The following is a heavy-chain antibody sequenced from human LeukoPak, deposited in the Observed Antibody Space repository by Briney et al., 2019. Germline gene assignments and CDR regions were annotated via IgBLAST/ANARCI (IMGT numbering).Heavy chain of an antibody. CDR1: GYTLTGYY. CDR3: ARTPMYYYGSGSYYNGDYFDY. J-gene: IGHJ4*02. CDR2: INPNSGGT. Sequence: PLASVKVSCKASGYTLTGYYMHWVRQAPGQGLEWMGWINPNSGGTNYAQKFQGRVTMTRDTSISTAYMELSRLRSDDTAVYYCARTPMYYYGSGSYYNGDYFDYWGQGTLVTVSS. V-gene: IGHV1-2*02. D-gene: IGHD3-10*01.